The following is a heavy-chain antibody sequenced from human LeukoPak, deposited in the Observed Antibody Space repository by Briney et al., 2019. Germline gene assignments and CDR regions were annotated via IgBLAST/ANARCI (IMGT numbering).Heavy chain of an antibody. V-gene: IGHV5-51*01. CDR3: ARTSGSYLGDAFDI. Sequence: GESLKISCKGSGYNFANDWIGWVRQMPGKGLEWMGIIFPDDSDTIYSPSFQGQVTISADKSISIVYLQWSTLQASDTAMYYCARTSGSYLGDAFDIWGQGTMVTVSS. J-gene: IGHJ3*02. CDR2: IFPDDSDT. D-gene: IGHD1-26*01. CDR1: GYNFANDW.